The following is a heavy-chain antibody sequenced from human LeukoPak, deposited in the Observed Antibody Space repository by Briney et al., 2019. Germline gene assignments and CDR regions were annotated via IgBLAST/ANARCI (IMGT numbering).Heavy chain of an antibody. CDR2: ISYDEINK. V-gene: IGHV3-30*03. CDR1: GFTFSSYG. CDR3: ATAAPASGWYFDY. J-gene: IGHJ4*02. Sequence: GGSLRLSCAASGFTFSSYGMHWVRQAPGKGLEWVALISYDEINKYYADSVKGRFTTSRDISKNTLYLQMNSLRAEDTAVYYCATAAPASGWYFDYWGQGTLVTVSS. D-gene: IGHD6-19*01.